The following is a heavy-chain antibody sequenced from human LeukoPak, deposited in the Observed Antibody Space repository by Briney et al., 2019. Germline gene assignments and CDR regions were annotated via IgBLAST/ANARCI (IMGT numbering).Heavy chain of an antibody. V-gene: IGHV4-59*08. CDR2: IYYSGST. Sequence: SETLSLTCTVSGGSISSYYWSWIRQPPGKGLEWIGYIYYSGSTNYNPSLKSRVTISVDTSKNQFSLKLGSVTAADTAVYYCARRVAAPTYGMDVWGQGTTVTVSS. D-gene: IGHD6-6*01. CDR3: ARRVAAPTYGMDV. CDR1: GGSISSYY. J-gene: IGHJ6*02.